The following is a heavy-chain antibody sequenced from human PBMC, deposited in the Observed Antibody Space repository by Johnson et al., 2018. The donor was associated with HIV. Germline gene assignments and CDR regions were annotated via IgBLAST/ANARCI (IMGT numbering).Heavy chain of an antibody. CDR1: AFTFSSYA. CDR2: ISYAGSNK. D-gene: IGHD3-10*01. Sequence: QVQLVESGGGMVQPGGSLRLSCAASAFTFSSYAMHWVRQAPGKGLEWVALISYAGSNKYYADSVKGRFTISRDNAKNTVYLQMDSLRDEDMAVYYCARGALGSFDIWGQGTMVTVSA. V-gene: IGHV3-30-3*01. J-gene: IGHJ3*02. CDR3: ARGALGSFDI.